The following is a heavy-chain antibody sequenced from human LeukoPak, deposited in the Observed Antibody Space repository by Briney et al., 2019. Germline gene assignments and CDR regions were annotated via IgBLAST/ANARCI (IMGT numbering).Heavy chain of an antibody. Sequence: GGSLRLSCAASGFTFSSYWMHWVRQAPGKGLVWVSRINSDGSSTSYADSVKGRFTISRDNAKNTLYLQMNSLRAEDTAVYYCARDRGYDILTGSFGYWGPGTLVTGSS. CDR3: ARDRGYDILTGSFGY. CDR2: INSDGSST. J-gene: IGHJ4*02. D-gene: IGHD3-9*01. V-gene: IGHV3-74*01. CDR1: GFTFSSYW.